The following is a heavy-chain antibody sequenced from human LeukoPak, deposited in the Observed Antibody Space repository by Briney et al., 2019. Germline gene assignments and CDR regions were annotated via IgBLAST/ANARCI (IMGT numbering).Heavy chain of an antibody. V-gene: IGHV3-7*01. CDR1: GFTFSSYW. Sequence: GGSLRLSCAASGFTFSSYWMSWVRQAPGKGLEWVANIKQDGSEKYYVDSVKGRFTISRDSAKNSLYLQMNSLRAEDTAVYYCARDPSDSSSWYWNYWGQGTLVTVSS. CDR2: IKQDGSEK. J-gene: IGHJ4*02. CDR3: ARDPSDSSSWYWNY. D-gene: IGHD6-13*01.